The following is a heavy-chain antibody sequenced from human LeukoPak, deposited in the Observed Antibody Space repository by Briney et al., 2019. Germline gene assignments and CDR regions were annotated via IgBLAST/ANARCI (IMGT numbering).Heavy chain of an antibody. CDR2: ISYDGSNK. CDR3: ARGEYYSDTSSYFDY. V-gene: IGHV3-30*03. CDR1: GFTFSSYG. Sequence: GGSLRLSCAASGFTFSSYGMNWVRQAPGKGLEWVAVISYDGSNKYYADSVKGRFTISRDNSKNALFVQMSSLRAEDTAVYYCARGEYYSDTSSYFDYWGQGTLVTVSS. D-gene: IGHD3-22*01. J-gene: IGHJ4*02.